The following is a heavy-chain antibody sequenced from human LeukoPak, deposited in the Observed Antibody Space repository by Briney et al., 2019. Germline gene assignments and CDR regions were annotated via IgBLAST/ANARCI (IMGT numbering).Heavy chain of an antibody. CDR3: ARDVAAGTFDY. Sequence: GGSLRLSCAASEFSFSTYEMNWVRQAPGKGLEWISYIDASGNTIYYAESVKGRFTISRDNAKNSLYLQMNSLRAEDTAVYYCARDVAAGTFDYWGQGTLVTVSS. V-gene: IGHV3-48*03. CDR1: EFSFSTYE. J-gene: IGHJ4*02. CDR2: IDASGNTI. D-gene: IGHD6-13*01.